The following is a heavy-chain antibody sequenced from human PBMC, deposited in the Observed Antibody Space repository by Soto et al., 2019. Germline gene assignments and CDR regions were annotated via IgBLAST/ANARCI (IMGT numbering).Heavy chain of an antibody. CDR3: AKTRYSSGCLDY. J-gene: IGHJ4*02. CDR1: GYTFTSYY. Sequence: QVQLVQSGAEVKKPGASVKVSCKASGYTFTSYYMHWVRQAPGQGLEWMGIINPSGGSTSYAQKFQGRVTMTRDTSTSTVYMELSSLRSEVTAVYYCAKTRYSSGCLDYWGQGTLVTVSS. CDR2: INPSGGST. D-gene: IGHD6-19*01. V-gene: IGHV1-46*01.